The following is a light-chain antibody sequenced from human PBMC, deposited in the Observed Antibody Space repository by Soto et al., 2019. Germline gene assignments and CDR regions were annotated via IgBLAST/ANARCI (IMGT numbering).Light chain of an antibody. Sequence: QSLLTQPASVSGSPGQSITISCPGTSSEVGGYNYVSWYQQHPGKAPKLMIYDVSNRPSGVSNRFSGSKSGNTASLTISGLQAEDEADYYCSSYTSSSTPYVFGTGTKVTVL. CDR3: SSYTSSSTPYV. V-gene: IGLV2-14*01. CDR2: DVS. CDR1: SSEVGGYNY. J-gene: IGLJ1*01.